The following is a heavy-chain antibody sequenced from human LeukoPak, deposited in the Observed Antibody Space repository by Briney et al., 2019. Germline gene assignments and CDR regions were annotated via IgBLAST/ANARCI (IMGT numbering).Heavy chain of an antibody. J-gene: IGHJ3*02. V-gene: IGHV1-2*02. Sequence: ASVKVSCKASGYTFTGYYMHWVRQAPGQGLEWMGWINPNSGGTNYAQKFQGRVTMTRDTSISTAYMELSRLRSDDTAVYYCARERLRLAYYYDSSGQPFPPAFDIWGQGTMVTVSS. CDR2: INPNSGGT. D-gene: IGHD3-22*01. CDR3: ARERLRLAYYYDSSGQPFPPAFDI. CDR1: GYTFTGYY.